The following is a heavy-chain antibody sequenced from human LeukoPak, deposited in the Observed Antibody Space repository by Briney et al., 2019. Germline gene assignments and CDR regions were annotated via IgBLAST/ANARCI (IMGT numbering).Heavy chain of an antibody. CDR2: IIPILGIA. CDR3: ARGTSSTPHYDILTGPRGWFDP. J-gene: IGHJ5*02. Sequence: SMKVSCKASGGTFSSYTISWVRQAPGQGLEWMGRIIPILGIANYAQKFQGRVTITADKSTSTAYMELSSLRSEDTAVYYCARGTSSTPHYDILTGPRGWFDPWGQGTLVTVSS. D-gene: IGHD3-9*01. CDR1: GGTFSSYT. V-gene: IGHV1-69*02.